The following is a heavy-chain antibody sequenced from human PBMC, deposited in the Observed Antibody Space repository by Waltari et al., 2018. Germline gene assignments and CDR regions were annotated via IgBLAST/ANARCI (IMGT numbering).Heavy chain of an antibody. Sequence: QLQLQESGPGLVKPSETLSLTCTVSGGSISSSSYYWGWIRQPPGKGLEWIGSIYYSGSTHSDPSLKRRVTISVDTSKNPFSLKLSSVTAADTAVYYCASGPGGSPSDWFDPWGQGTLVTVSS. CDR1: GGSISSSSYY. J-gene: IGHJ5*02. V-gene: IGHV4-39*07. CDR3: ASGPGGSPSDWFDP. CDR2: IYYSGST. D-gene: IGHD1-26*01.